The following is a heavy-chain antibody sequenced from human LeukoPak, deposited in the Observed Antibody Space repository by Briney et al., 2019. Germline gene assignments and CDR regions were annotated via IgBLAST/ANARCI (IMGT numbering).Heavy chain of an antibody. CDR2: ISYDGSNK. CDR3: ARVMGGYCGGDCSHYGMDV. Sequence: GGSLRLSCAASGFTFSSHAMTWVRQAPGKGLEWVAVISYDGSNKYYADSVKGRFTISRDNSKNTLYLQMNSLRAEDTAVYYCARVMGGYCGGDCSHYGMDVWGQGTTVTVSS. D-gene: IGHD2-21*02. V-gene: IGHV3-30-3*01. CDR1: GFTFSSHA. J-gene: IGHJ6*02.